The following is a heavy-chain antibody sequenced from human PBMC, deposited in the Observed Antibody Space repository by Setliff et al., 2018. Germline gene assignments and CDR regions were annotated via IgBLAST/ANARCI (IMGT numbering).Heavy chain of an antibody. Sequence: PSETLSLTCAAYGGTFSYYYWSWIRQPLGKGLEWIGEINHSGSTNFNSSLKNRVTIAVDTSKNQLSLRLSSVTAADTAVYYCASPPSYYDSSGYYYLAYWGQGT. J-gene: IGHJ4*02. D-gene: IGHD3-22*01. CDR1: GGTFSYYY. V-gene: IGHV4-34*01. CDR2: INHSGST. CDR3: ASPPSYYDSSGYYYLAY.